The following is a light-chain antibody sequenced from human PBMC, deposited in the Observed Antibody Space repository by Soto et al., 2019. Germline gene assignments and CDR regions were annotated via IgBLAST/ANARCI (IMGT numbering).Light chain of an antibody. CDR2: EVS. V-gene: IGLV2-8*01. CDR3: SSYAGSNIS. Sequence: QSVLTQPPSASGSPGQSVTISCTGTSSDAGGYNYVSWYQQHPGKAPKLMIYEVSKRPSGVPDRFSGSKSGNTASLTVSGLQAEDEADYYCSSYAGSNISFGGGTQLTVL. J-gene: IGLJ7*01. CDR1: SSDAGGYNY.